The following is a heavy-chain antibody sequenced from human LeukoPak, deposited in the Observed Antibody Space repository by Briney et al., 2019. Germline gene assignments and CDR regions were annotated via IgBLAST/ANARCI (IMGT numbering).Heavy chain of an antibody. CDR1: GGSISTYY. Sequence: SETLSLTCTVSGGSISTYYWSWIRQPAGKGLEWIGRIYTSGSTSYNPSLKSRVTMSVDTSKNRFSLKLSSATAADTAVYYCARDYRGELPGMDWFDPWGQGTLVTVSS. CDR2: IYTSGST. CDR3: ARDYRGELPGMDWFDP. D-gene: IGHD1-26*01. V-gene: IGHV4-4*07. J-gene: IGHJ5*02.